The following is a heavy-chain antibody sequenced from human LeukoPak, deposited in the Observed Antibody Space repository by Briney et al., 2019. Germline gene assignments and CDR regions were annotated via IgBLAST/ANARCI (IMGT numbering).Heavy chain of an antibody. D-gene: IGHD3-10*01. CDR2: IRDKGARFTT. CDR1: GFTFNDPY. V-gene: IGHV3-72*01. CDR3: ATNSVGSVDV. Sequence: HLGGSLRLSCAGSGFTFNDPYMDWVRQAPGKGLEWVGLIRDKGARFTTEYAASVKGRFIISRDDSKNSLYLQMNSLKTEDTAVYYCATNSVGSVDVWGQGTTVTVSS. J-gene: IGHJ6*02.